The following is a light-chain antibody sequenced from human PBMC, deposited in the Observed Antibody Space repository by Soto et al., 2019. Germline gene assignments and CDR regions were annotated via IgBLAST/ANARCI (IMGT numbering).Light chain of an antibody. CDR3: SSYTTSNTRQIV. CDR1: SSDVGGYNY. V-gene: IGLV2-14*01. CDR2: DVS. J-gene: IGLJ1*01. Sequence: QSALTQPASVSSSPGQASTISCTGTSSDVGGYNYVSWYQQHPGKAPKFMIYDVSNRPSGVSNRFSGSKSGNTASLTISGLQAEDEADYYCSSYTTSNTRQIVFGTGTKVTVL.